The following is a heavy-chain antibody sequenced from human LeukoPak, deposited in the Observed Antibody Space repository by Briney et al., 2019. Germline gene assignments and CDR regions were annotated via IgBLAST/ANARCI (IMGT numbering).Heavy chain of an antibody. Sequence: GGSLRLSCAASGFIFKTYSMSWVRQAPGKGLEWVSGIIGTVDNTYYTDSVKGRFTISRDNSKNTLYLQMNSLRAEDTAVFYCAKDREYSGSYRPGPTRYYYGMDVWGQGTTVTVS. CDR2: IIGTVDNT. V-gene: IGHV3-23*01. D-gene: IGHD1-26*01. CDR3: AKDREYSGSYRPGPTRYYYGMDV. CDR1: GFIFKTYS. J-gene: IGHJ6*02.